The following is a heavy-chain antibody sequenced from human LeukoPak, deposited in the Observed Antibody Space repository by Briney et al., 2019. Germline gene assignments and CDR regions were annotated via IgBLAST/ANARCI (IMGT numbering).Heavy chain of an antibody. J-gene: IGHJ5*02. V-gene: IGHV3-11*01. CDR2: ISSSGSTI. CDR1: GFTFSDYY. Sequence: GGSLRLSCAASGFTFSDYYMSWIRQAPGKGLEWVSYISSSGSTIYYADSVKGRFTISRDNAKNSLYLQMNSLRAEDTAVYYCAGDGVTIFGVVDNWFDPWGQGTLVTVSS. D-gene: IGHD3-3*01. CDR3: AGDGVTIFGVVDNWFDP.